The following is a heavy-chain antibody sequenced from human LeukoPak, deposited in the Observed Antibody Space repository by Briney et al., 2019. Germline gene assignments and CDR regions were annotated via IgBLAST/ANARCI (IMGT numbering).Heavy chain of an antibody. CDR3: VNSFCSGTSCHGGFDY. CDR2: ISGSGGSS. CDR1: GFTFSTYV. D-gene: IGHD2-2*01. Sequence: GGSLRLSCAASGFTFSTYVISWVRQAPGKGLEWVSAISGSGGSSYYADSVKGRFTISRDNAKNTVYLQMNSLRAEDAALYYCVNSFCSGTSCHGGFDYWGQGTLVTVSS. J-gene: IGHJ4*02. V-gene: IGHV3-23*01.